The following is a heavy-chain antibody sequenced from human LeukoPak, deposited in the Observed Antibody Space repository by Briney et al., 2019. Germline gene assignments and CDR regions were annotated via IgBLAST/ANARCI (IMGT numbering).Heavy chain of an antibody. CDR3: ARGRLFTMVRGSGSVSSWFDP. Sequence: SETLSLTCAVYGGSFSGYYWSWIRQPPGKGLEWIGEINHSGSTNYNPSLKSRVTISVDTSKNQFSLKLRCVTAADTAVYYCARGRLFTMVRGSGSVSSWFDPWGQGTLVTVSS. CDR1: GGSFSGYY. J-gene: IGHJ5*02. CDR2: INHSGST. D-gene: IGHD3-10*01. V-gene: IGHV4-34*01.